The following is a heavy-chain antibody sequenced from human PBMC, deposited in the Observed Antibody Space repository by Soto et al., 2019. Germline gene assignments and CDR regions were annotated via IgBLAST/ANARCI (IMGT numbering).Heavy chain of an antibody. D-gene: IGHD5-12*01. CDR1: GFTFSSYA. CDR3: AKGVATINPGRFDY. V-gene: IGHV3-23*01. Sequence: EVQLLESGGGLVQPGGSLRLSCAASGFTFSSYAMSWVRQAPEKGLEWILAISGSGGGTYYADSVKGRFTISRDNSKNTLYLQMNSLRAEDTAVYYCAKGVATINPGRFDYWGQGTLVTVSS. CDR2: ISGSGGGT. J-gene: IGHJ4*02.